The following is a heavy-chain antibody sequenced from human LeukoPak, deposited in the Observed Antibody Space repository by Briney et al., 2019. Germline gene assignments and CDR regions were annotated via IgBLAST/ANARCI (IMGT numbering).Heavy chain of an antibody. V-gene: IGHV4-34*01. J-gene: IGHJ5*02. CDR3: ARGSRYYLNLRSTVTSHNWFDP. D-gene: IGHD4-11*01. CDR2: INHSGST. CDR1: GGSFNGYY. Sequence: SETLSLTCAVYGGSFNGYYWSWIRQPPGKGLEWIGEINHSGSTNYNPSLKSRVTISVDTSKNQFSLKLSSVTAAGTAVYYCARGSRYYLNLRSTVTSHNWFDPWGQGTLVTVSS.